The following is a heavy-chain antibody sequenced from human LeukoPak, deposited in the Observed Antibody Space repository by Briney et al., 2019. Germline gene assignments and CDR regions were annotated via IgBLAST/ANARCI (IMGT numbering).Heavy chain of an antibody. CDR3: ARSWGSGYSSSWYRYYFDY. CDR2: ISGSGGST. CDR1: GFTFSSYA. J-gene: IGHJ4*02. D-gene: IGHD6-13*01. V-gene: IGHV3-23*01. Sequence: AGGSLRLSCAASGFTFSSYAMSWVRQAPGKGLEWVSAISGSGGSTYYADSVKGRFTISRDNSKNTLYLQMNSLRAEDTAVYYCARSWGSGYSSSWYRYYFDYWGQGTLVTVSS.